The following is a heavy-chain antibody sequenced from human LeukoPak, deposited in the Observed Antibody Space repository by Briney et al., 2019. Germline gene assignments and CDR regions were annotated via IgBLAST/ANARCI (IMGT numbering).Heavy chain of an antibody. CDR2: IYYSGST. Sequence: SETLSLTCTVSGGSISSSSYYWGWIRQPPGKGLEWIGSIYYSGSTYYNPSLKSRVTISVDTSKNQFSLKLSSVTAADTAVYYCARGRLRKSSRYVWGSRKTTLFDYWGQGTLVTVSS. V-gene: IGHV4-39*01. J-gene: IGHJ4*02. CDR1: GGSISSSSYY. D-gene: IGHD3-16*01. CDR3: ARGRLRKSSRYVWGSRKTTLFDY.